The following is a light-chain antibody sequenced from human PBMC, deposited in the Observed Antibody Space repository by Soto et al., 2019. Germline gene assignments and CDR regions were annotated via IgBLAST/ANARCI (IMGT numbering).Light chain of an antibody. CDR1: SSNIGSNT. V-gene: IGLV1-44*01. J-gene: IGLJ1*01. CDR2: SNN. Sequence: QSVLTQPPSASGTPGQSVTISCSGSSSNIGSNTVNWYQQLPGTAPKLLIYSNNQRPSGVPDRFSGSKSGTSASLAISGLQSEDEADYYCAAWDDSLNGYVLGTGTKVTVL. CDR3: AAWDDSLNGYV.